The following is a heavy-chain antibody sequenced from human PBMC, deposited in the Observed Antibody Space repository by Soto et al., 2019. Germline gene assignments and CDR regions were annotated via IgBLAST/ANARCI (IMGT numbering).Heavy chain of an antibody. Sequence: SETLSLTCSVPNGSISGFYWTWIRQPPGKILEWIGYIHYSGRTDYNPSLTGRATMSVDTSKNQFSLNLKSITAADTAVYYCVRVGVGIGNHFDSWGRGTLGTVS. CDR2: IHYSGRT. V-gene: IGHV4-59*12. CDR1: NGSISGFY. J-gene: IGHJ4*02. CDR3: VRVGVGIGNHFDS. D-gene: IGHD1-26*01.